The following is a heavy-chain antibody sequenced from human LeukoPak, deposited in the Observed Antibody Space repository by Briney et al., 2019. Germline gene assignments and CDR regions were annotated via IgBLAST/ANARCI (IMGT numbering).Heavy chain of an antibody. CDR1: GGSISSYY. CDR3: ARSVPLRYSGYDDATEYFDY. CDR2: IYYSGST. Sequence: NPSETLSLTCTVSGGSISSYYWSWIRQPPGKGLEWIGYIYYSGSTNYNPSLKSRVTISVDTSKNQFSLKLSSVTAADTAVYYCARSVPLRYSGYDDATEYFDYWGQGTLVTVSS. J-gene: IGHJ4*02. V-gene: IGHV4-59*01. D-gene: IGHD5-12*01.